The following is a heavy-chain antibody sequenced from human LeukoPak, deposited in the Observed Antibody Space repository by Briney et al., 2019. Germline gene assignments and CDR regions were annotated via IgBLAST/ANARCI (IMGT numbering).Heavy chain of an antibody. CDR1: GFTFSSYG. Sequence: QAGGSLRLSCAASGFTFSSYGMHWVRQAPGKGLEWVAVIWYDGSNKYYADSVRGRFTISRDNSKNTLYLQITSLRAEDTAVYYCARDDSSGYYFGPFDYWGQGTLVTVSS. CDR3: ARDDSSGYYFGPFDY. V-gene: IGHV3-33*01. D-gene: IGHD3-22*01. J-gene: IGHJ4*02. CDR2: IWYDGSNK.